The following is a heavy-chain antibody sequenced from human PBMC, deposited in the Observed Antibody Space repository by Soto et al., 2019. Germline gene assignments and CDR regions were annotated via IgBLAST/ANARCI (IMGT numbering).Heavy chain of an antibody. Sequence: GGSLRLSCAASGFTFSSYAMSWVRQAPGKGLEWASAISGSGGSTYYADSVKGRFTISRDNSKNTLYLQMNSLRAEDTAVYYCAKAPGGYYDILTGQNWFDPWGQGTLVTVSS. V-gene: IGHV3-23*01. D-gene: IGHD3-9*01. CDR2: ISGSGGST. J-gene: IGHJ5*02. CDR1: GFTFSSYA. CDR3: AKAPGGYYDILTGQNWFDP.